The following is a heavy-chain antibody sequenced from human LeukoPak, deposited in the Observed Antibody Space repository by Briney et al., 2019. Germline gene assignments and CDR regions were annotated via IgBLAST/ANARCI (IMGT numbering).Heavy chain of an antibody. CDR1: GFTFSNAW. CDR3: TTEFDGGYPWED. CDR2: IKSKTDGGTT. J-gene: IGHJ4*02. V-gene: IGHV3-15*01. D-gene: IGHD2-15*01. Sequence: GGSLRLSCAASGFTFSNAWMSWVRQAPGKGLEWVGRIKSKTDGGTTDYAARVKGRFTISRDDSKNTLYLQMNSLKTEDTAVYYCTTEFDGGYPWEDWGQGTLVTVSS.